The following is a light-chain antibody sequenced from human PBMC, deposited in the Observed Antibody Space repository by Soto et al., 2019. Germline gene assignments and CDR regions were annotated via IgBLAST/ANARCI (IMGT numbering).Light chain of an antibody. Sequence: QSALTQPASVSGSPGQPITISCTGLTSDVDFYNYVSWYQHHPGKAPKLLIFSVTARPSGVPSRFSGSRSGNTASLTISGLQADDEADYYCCSYAGVSTLYVFGTGTKLTVL. CDR1: TSDVDFYNY. CDR3: CSYAGVSTLYV. V-gene: IGLV2-14*03. CDR2: SVT. J-gene: IGLJ1*01.